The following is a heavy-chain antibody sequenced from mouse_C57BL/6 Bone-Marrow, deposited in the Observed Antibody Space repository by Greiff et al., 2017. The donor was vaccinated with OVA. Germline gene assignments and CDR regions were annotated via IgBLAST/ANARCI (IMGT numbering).Heavy chain of an antibody. CDR3: ARDYGSSYVGAWFAY. Sequence: VQLKESGPVLVKPGASVKMSCKASGYTFTDYYMNWVKQSHGKSLEWIGVINPYNGGTSYNQKFKGKATLTVDKSSSTAYMELNSLTSEDSAVYYCARDYGSSYVGAWFAYWGQGTLVTVSA. V-gene: IGHV1-19*01. J-gene: IGHJ3*01. CDR1: GYTFTDYY. CDR2: INPYNGGT. D-gene: IGHD1-1*01.